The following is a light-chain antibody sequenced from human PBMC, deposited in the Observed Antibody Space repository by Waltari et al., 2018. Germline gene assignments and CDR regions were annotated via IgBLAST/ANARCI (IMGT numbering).Light chain of an antibody. CDR3: SSYEGNHVV. CDR1: SSDVGGYNY. Sequence: QSALTQPPSASGSPGQSVTISCTGTSSDVGGYNYVSWYQHHPSKAPKRMIYEVSQRPSVVPDRFSGPKSGNTASLTVSGSQTEDEADYYCSSYEGNHVVFGGGTKLTVL. V-gene: IGLV2-8*01. J-gene: IGLJ2*01. CDR2: EVS.